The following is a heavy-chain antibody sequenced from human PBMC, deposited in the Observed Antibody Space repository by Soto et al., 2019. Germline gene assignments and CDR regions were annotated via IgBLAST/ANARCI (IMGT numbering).Heavy chain of an antibody. D-gene: IGHD4-17*01. CDR1: GYTFTSYG. J-gene: IGHJ3*02. CDR2: ISAYNGNT. Sequence: VASVKVSCKASGYTFTSYGISWVRQAPGQGLEWMGWISAYNGNTNYAQKLQGRVTMTTDTSTSTAYMELRSLRSDDTAVYYCARDFGYGGNDPDAFDIWGQGTMVTVSS. CDR3: ARDFGYGGNDPDAFDI. V-gene: IGHV1-18*04.